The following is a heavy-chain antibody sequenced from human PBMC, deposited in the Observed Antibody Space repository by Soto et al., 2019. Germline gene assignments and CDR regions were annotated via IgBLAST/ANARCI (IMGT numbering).Heavy chain of an antibody. J-gene: IGHJ4*02. CDR3: AKVMFPVRYFDWLLPVNFDY. Sequence: GGSLRLSCAASGFTFSSYGMHWVRQAPGKGLEWVAVISYDGSNKYYADSVKGRFTISRDNSKNTLYLQMNSLRAEDTAVYYCAKVMFPVRYFDWLLPVNFDYWGQGTLVTVS. CDR1: GFTFSSYG. D-gene: IGHD3-9*01. V-gene: IGHV3-30*18. CDR2: ISYDGSNK.